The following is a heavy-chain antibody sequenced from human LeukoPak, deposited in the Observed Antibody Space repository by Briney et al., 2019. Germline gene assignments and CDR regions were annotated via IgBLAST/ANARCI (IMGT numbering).Heavy chain of an antibody. J-gene: IGHJ4*02. Sequence: PGGSLRLSCAASGFHVITYYMNWFRQAPGKGLEWASVIYSDFRTYYADSVKGRFTISRDNSKDTLYLQMDSLSAEDTAVYYCVKVDTWGQGTLVTVSS. CDR2: IYSDFRT. CDR3: VKVDT. V-gene: IGHV3-53*01. D-gene: IGHD5-18*01. CDR1: GFHVITYY.